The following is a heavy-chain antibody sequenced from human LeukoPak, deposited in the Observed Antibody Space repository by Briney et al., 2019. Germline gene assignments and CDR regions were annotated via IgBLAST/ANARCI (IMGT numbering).Heavy chain of an antibody. CDR1: GFTFSSYS. J-gene: IGHJ5*02. CDR2: ISSSSSTI. V-gene: IGHV3-48*04. D-gene: IGHD6-13*01. Sequence: GGSLRLSCAASGFTFSSYSMNWVRQAPGKGLEWVSYISSSSSTIYYADSVKGRFTISRDNAKNSLYLQMNSLRAEDTAVYYCARDRRGYSSSWYETIWFDPWGQGTLVTVSS. CDR3: ARDRRGYSSSWYETIWFDP.